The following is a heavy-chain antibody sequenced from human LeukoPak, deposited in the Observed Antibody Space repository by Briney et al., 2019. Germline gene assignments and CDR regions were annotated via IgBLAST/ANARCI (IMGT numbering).Heavy chain of an antibody. CDR1: GGSIXSGSYY. Sequence: TXTVXGGSIXSGSYYWSWIRQPAGKGLEWIGRIYTSGSTNYNPSLKSRVTISVDKAKNRFSLKLSSVTAADTAVYYCARTKYYDFWSGYYPTSWGQGTLVTVSS. CDR3: ARTKYYDFWSGYYPTS. V-gene: IGHV4-61*02. D-gene: IGHD3-3*01. CDR2: IYTSGST. J-gene: IGHJ5*02.